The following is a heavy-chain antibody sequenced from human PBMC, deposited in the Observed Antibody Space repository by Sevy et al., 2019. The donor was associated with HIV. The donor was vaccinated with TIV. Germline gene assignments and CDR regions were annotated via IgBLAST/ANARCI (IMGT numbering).Heavy chain of an antibody. Sequence: GGSLRLSCAASGFTFSDYYMSWIRQAPGKRLEWVSYISSSSSYTNYADSVKGRFTISRDNAKNSLYLQMNSLRAEDTAVYYCARGHDYVWGSYRHFDYWGQGTLVTVSS. D-gene: IGHD3-16*02. CDR1: GFTFSDYY. CDR3: ARGHDYVWGSYRHFDY. J-gene: IGHJ4*02. CDR2: ISSSSSYT. V-gene: IGHV3-11*06.